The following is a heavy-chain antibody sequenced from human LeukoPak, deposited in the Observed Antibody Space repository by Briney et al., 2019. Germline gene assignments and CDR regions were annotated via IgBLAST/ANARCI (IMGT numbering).Heavy chain of an antibody. D-gene: IGHD3-22*01. V-gene: IGHV1-24*01. J-gene: IGHJ1*01. CDR2: FDPEDGET. CDR3: ATVSYYYDSSGYQGYFQH. Sequence: ASVKVSCKVSGYTLTELSIHWVRQAPGKGLEWMGGFDPEDGETIYAQRFQGRVTMTEDTSADTAYMELSSLRSEDAAVYYCATVSYYYDSSGYQGYFQHWGQGTLVTVSS. CDR1: GYTLTELS.